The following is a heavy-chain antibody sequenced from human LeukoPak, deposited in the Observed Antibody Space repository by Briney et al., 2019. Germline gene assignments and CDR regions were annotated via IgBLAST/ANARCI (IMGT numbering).Heavy chain of an antibody. CDR1: GYTFTGYY. CDR3: ARVSPPNYKIEYSSSSGYYYMDV. CDR2: INPNSGGT. V-gene: IGHV1-2*02. Sequence: ASVKVSCKASGYTFTGYYMHWVRQAPGQGLEWMGWINPNSGGTNYAQKFQGRVTMTRDTSISTAYMELSRLRSDDTAVYYCARVSPPNYKIEYSSSSGYYYMDVWGKGTTVTVSS. D-gene: IGHD6-6*01. J-gene: IGHJ6*03.